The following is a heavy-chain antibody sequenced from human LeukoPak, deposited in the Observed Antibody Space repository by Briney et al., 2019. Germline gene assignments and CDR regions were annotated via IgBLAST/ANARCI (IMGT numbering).Heavy chain of an antibody. V-gene: IGHV3-15*01. CDR1: GFTFSNVW. J-gene: IGHJ4*02. Sequence: GGSLRLSCAASGFTFSNVWMIWVRQAPGKGVEWVGRIKSKADGGTTDYAAPVKGRFTISRDDSKNTLYLEVNSLTTEDTAVYYCTTIGLTMIATCDYWGQGTLVTVSS. D-gene: IGHD3-22*01. CDR3: TTIGLTMIATCDY. CDR2: IKSKADGGTT.